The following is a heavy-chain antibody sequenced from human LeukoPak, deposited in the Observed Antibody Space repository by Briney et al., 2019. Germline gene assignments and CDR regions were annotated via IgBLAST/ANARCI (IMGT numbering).Heavy chain of an antibody. CDR1: GGTFSSYA. CDR2: IIPIFGTA. J-gene: IGHJ4*02. Sequence: ASVKVSCKASGGTFSSYAISWVRQAPGQGLEWMGGIIPIFGTANYAQKFQGRVTITTDESTSTAYMELSSLRSEDTAVYYCARDPPHCSGGSCYSVVVDYWGQGTLVTVSS. V-gene: IGHV1-69*05. D-gene: IGHD2-15*01. CDR3: ARDPPHCSGGSCYSVVVDY.